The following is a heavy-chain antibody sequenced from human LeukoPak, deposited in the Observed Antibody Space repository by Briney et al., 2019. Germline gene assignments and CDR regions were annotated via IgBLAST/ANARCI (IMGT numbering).Heavy chain of an antibody. CDR1: GGSISSYY. J-gene: IGHJ6*02. V-gene: IGHV4-59*01. CDR2: IYYSGST. Sequence: SETLSLTCTVSGGSISSYYWSWIRQPPGKGLEWIGYIYYSGSTNYNPSLKSRVTISVDTSKNQFSLKLSSVTAADTAVYYCARRMGSGSLWGYYYGMDVWGQGTTVTVSS. D-gene: IGHD3-10*01. CDR3: ARRMGSGSLWGYYYGMDV.